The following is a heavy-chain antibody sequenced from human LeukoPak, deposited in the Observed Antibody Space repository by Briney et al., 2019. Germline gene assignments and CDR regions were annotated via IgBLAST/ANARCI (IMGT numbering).Heavy chain of an antibody. CDR1: GFTFSSYE. J-gene: IGHJ4*02. Sequence: PGGSLRLSCAASGFTFSSYEMNWVRQAPGKGLGWVSYISNFGSTIYYADSVKGRFTISRDNAKNSLYLQMNSLRAEDTAVYYCARDTSRGFQYYFDYWGQGTLVTVSS. V-gene: IGHV3-48*03. CDR2: ISNFGSTI. CDR3: ARDTSRGFQYYFDY.